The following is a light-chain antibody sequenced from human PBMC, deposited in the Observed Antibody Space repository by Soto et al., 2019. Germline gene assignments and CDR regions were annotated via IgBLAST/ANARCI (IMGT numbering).Light chain of an antibody. CDR1: QSVSSY. Sequence: VGLRVSASTLSLSVLERATLSCRASQSVSSYLSWYQQKPGQAPRLLIYGVSNRATGIPARFSGSGSGTDFSLTISRLEPEDFAMYYCKQYASSPKPSGQGTKVDIK. CDR3: KQYASSPKP. CDR2: GVS. V-gene: IGKV3-20*01. J-gene: IGKJ1*01.